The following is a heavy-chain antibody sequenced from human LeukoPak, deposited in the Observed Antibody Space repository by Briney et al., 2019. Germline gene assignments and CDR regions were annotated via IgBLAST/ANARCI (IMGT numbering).Heavy chain of an antibody. J-gene: IGHJ3*02. CDR2: ISSTSSDV. V-gene: IGHV3-21*01. CDR3: ARTRHDHAFDI. CDR1: GFTFSSYG. D-gene: IGHD1-1*01. Sequence: PGGSLRLSCAASGFTFSSYGMSWVRQAPGKGLEWVPSISSTSSDVYYADSLEGRFRISRDSAKNPLFLQMNSLRVEDTAMYYCARTRHDHAFDIWGQGTMVTVSS.